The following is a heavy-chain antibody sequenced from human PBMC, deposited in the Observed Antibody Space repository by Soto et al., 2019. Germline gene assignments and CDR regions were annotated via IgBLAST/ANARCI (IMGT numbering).Heavy chain of an antibody. D-gene: IGHD4-17*01. CDR2: ITASGGRT. Sequence: EVHLLESGGGLVQPGGSLRLSCTASGFTFSSYAMTWVRQAPGRGLEGVSGITASGGRTYYADSVKGRFTISRDNSNSKLYLKMNSRGAENPAVYYCTKDTRYGDYVRWFDSWGRGTLVTVSS. V-gene: IGHV3-23*01. CDR1: GFTFSSYA. J-gene: IGHJ5*01. CDR3: TKDTRYGDYVRWFDS.